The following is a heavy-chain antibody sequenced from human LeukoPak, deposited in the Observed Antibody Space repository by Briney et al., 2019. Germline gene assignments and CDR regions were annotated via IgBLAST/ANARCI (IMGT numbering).Heavy chain of an antibody. CDR1: GGTFSSYA. J-gene: IGHJ4*02. CDR3: ARTHGSYAPFDY. D-gene: IGHD1-26*01. Sequence: SVKVSCKASGGTFSSYAISWVRQAPGQGLEWMGGIIPIFGTANYAQKFQGRVTITADKSTSTAYMELSSLRSEDTAVYYCARTHGSYAPFDYWGQGTLVTVSS. V-gene: IGHV1-69*06. CDR2: IIPIFGTA.